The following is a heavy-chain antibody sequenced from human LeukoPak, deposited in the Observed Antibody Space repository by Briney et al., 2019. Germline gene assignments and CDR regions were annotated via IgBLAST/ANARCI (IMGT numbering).Heavy chain of an antibody. CDR2: ISGSGGST. Sequence: GGSLRLSCAASGSTFSSYAMSWVRQAPGKGLEWVSVISGSGGSTYYADSVKGRFTISRDNSKNTLYLQMNSLRAEDTAVYYCARVSRYYMGSDYWGQGTLVTVSS. J-gene: IGHJ4*02. V-gene: IGHV3-23*01. CDR1: GSTFSSYA. CDR3: ARVSRYYMGSDY. D-gene: IGHD3-9*01.